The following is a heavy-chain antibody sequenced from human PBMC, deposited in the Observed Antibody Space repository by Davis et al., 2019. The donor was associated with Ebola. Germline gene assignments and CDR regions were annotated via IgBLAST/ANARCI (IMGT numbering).Heavy chain of an antibody. CDR3: PRDQFQDYSNYAQVRFDP. V-gene: IGHV1-18*01. CDR2: INSHNGNT. D-gene: IGHD4-11*01. CDR1: GYTFRSYG. J-gene: IGHJ5*02. Sequence: AASVKVSCKASGYTFRSYGISWVRQAPGQGLEWMGWINSHNGNTNYAQKLQGRVTMTTDTSTSTAYMELRSLRSDDTAVYYCPRDQFQDYSNYAQVRFDPWGQGTLVTVS.